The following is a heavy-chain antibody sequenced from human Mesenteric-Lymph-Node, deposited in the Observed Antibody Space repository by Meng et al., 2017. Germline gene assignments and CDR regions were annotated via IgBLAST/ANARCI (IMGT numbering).Heavy chain of an antibody. D-gene: IGHD3-10*01. CDR3: ARDLDKWFGESDWFDP. V-gene: IGHV1-18*01. CDR1: GYTFTSYG. CDR2: ISAYNGNT. Sequence: ASVKVSCKASGYTFTSYGISWVRQAPGQGLEWMGWISAYNGNTNYAQKLQGRVTMTTDTSTSTAYMELSRLRSDDTAVYYCARDLDKWFGESDWFDPWGQGTLVTVSS. J-gene: IGHJ5*02.